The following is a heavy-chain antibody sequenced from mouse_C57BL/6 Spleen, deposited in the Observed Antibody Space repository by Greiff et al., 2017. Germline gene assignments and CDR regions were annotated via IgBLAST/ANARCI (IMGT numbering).Heavy chain of an antibody. CDR1: GYTFTEYT. CDR2: FYPGDGST. Sequence: QVQLQQSGAELVKPGASVKLSCKASGYTFTEYTIHWVKQRPGQGLEWIGRFYPGDGSTKYNEKFKDKATLTADKSSSTVYMELSSLTSEDSAVYFCARHEFFYAIDYWGQGTSVTVSS. CDR3: ARHEFFYAIDY. J-gene: IGHJ4*01. V-gene: IGHV1-62-2*01.